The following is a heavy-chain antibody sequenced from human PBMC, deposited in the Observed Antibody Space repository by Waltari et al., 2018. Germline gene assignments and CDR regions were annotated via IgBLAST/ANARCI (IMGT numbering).Heavy chain of an antibody. CDR3: ARDPGPGAFDI. CDR2: IYSGGST. CDR1: GFTVSSNY. J-gene: IGHJ3*02. Sequence: EVQLVETGGGLIQPGGSLRLSCAASGFTVSSNYISWGRQAPGKGLEWVSVIYSGGSTYYADSVKGRFTISRDNSKNTLYLQMNSLRAEDTAVYYCARDPGPGAFDIWGQGTMVTVSS. V-gene: IGHV3-53*02.